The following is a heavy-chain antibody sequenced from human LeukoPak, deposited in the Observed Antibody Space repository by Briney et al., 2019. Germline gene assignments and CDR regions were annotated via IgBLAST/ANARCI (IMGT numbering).Heavy chain of an antibody. CDR1: GYTFTGYY. J-gene: IGHJ4*02. V-gene: IGHV1-2*02. CDR2: INPNSGGT. D-gene: IGHD4-17*01. Sequence: GASVEVFCKASGYTFTGYYMHWVRQAPGQGLEWMGWINPNSGGTNYAQKLQGRVTMTWDTSISTAYMELSRLRSDDTAVYYCARGGPSGDADYWGQGTLVTVSS. CDR3: ARGGPSGDADY.